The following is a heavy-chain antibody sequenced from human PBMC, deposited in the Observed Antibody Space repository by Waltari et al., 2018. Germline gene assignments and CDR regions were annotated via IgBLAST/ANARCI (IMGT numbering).Heavy chain of an antibody. Sequence: QVQLQESGPGLVKPSETLSLTCAVPCYSISSGYFWRWTRQPPGKGLEWIGSIYHSGSTYYNPSLKIRVTISVDTSKNQFSLKLSSVTAADTAVYYCARSISNGDPFDYWGQGTLVTVSS. D-gene: IGHD4-17*01. J-gene: IGHJ4*02. V-gene: IGHV4-38-2*01. CDR1: CYSISSGYF. CDR2: IYHSGST. CDR3: ARSISNGDPFDY.